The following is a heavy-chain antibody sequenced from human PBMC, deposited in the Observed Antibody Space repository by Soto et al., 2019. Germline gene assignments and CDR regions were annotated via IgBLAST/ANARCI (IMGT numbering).Heavy chain of an antibody. CDR2: IIPIFGTA. V-gene: IGHV1-69*01. D-gene: IGHD2-2*01. J-gene: IGHJ6*02. Sequence: QVQLVQSGAEVKKPGSSVKVSCKASGGTFSSYAISWVRQAPGQGLEWMGGIIPIFGTANYAQKFQGRVTITADESTSTAYMELSSLRSEDTAVYYCARNRLGYCSSTRCSPSHQYGMDVWGQGTTVTVS. CDR3: ARNRLGYCSSTRCSPSHQYGMDV. CDR1: GGTFSSYA.